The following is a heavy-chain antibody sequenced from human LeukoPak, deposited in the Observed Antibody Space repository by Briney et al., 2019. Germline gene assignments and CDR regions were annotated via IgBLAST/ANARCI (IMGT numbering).Heavy chain of an antibody. CDR1: GGSFSGYY. J-gene: IGHJ6*02. D-gene: IGHD5-18*01. V-gene: IGHV4-34*01. Sequence: SKTLSLTCAVYGGSFSGYYWSWIRQPPGKGLEWIGEINHSGSTNYNPSLKSRVTISVDTSKNQFSLKLSSVTAADTAVYYCARTGLWYRYYYYGMDVWGQGTTVTVSS. CDR3: ARTGLWYRYYYYGMDV. CDR2: INHSGST.